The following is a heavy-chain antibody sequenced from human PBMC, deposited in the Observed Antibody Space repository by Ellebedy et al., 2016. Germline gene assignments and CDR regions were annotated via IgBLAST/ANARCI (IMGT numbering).Heavy chain of an antibody. CDR2: IAWNGAWI. D-gene: IGHD3-10*01. CDR1: GFDFDENA. V-gene: IGHV3-9*01. Sequence: GGSLRLXXGASGFDFDENAMHWVRQRPGKGLEWVARIAWNGAWIAYADSVKGRFTMSRDNEKNFLYLQMSSLRVQDTAFYYCVSGRYGTGSQSYYFDKWGLGTLVTVSS. CDR3: VSGRYGTGSQSYYFDK. J-gene: IGHJ4*01.